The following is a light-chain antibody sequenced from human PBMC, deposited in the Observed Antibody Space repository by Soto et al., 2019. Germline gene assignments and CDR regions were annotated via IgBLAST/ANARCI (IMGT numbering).Light chain of an antibody. J-gene: IGLJ3*02. V-gene: IGLV2-14*01. CDR3: ISFKNSDTWV. CDR1: SSDVGAYNY. CDR2: EVS. Sequence: QSALTQPASVSGSPGQSITISCTGSSSDVGAYNYVSWFQQHPDKAPKLLIHEVSNRPSGVSNRFSGSKSGNTASLTISGLQAYDEADYYCISFKNSDTWVFGGGTKVTVL.